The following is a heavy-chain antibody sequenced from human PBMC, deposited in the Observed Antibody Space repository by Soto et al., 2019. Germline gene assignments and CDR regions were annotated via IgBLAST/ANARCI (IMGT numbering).Heavy chain of an antibody. CDR3: ARGLYDFWSGYYKVRWFDP. CDR2: INHSGST. D-gene: IGHD3-3*01. V-gene: IGHV4-34*01. J-gene: IGHJ5*02. CDR1: GGSFSGYY. Sequence: SETLSLTCAVYGGSFSGYYWSWIRQPPGKGLEWIGEINHSGSTNYNPSLKSRVTISVDTSKNQFSLKLSSVTAADTAVYYCARGLYDFWSGYYKVRWFDPWGQGTLVTVSS.